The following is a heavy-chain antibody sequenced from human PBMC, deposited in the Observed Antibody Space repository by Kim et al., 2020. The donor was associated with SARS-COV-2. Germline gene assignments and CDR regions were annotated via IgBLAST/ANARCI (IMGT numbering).Heavy chain of an antibody. Sequence: GGSLRLSCAASGFSIDTFEMDWVRQSPGKGLEWVSGFSLQTKYYAASVKGRFTISADNSENTFFLQMNNLRSEDTAVYYCALNVGGSAHAWGQGTLVTVSS. J-gene: IGHJ5*02. D-gene: IGHD5-12*01. V-gene: IGHV3-23*01. CDR2: FSLQTK. CDR3: ALNVGGSAHA. CDR1: GFSIDTFE.